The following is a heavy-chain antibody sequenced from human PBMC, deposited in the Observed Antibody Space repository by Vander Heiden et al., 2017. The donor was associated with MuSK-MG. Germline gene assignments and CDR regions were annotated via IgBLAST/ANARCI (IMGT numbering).Heavy chain of an antibody. V-gene: IGHV1-69*06. CDR2: IIPMFDTT. J-gene: IGHJ4*02. CDR1: GGTFNNYV. Sequence: QVQLVQSGAEVKKPGSSVKVSCKASGGTFNNYVFSWVRQAPGQGLEWVGGIIPMFDTTTYAQKFQGRVTITADKTTSAAYMQLSSLRSEDTAVYYCARGAENANFEYWGQGTPGAVSS. CDR3: ARGAENANFEY. D-gene: IGHD2-8*01.